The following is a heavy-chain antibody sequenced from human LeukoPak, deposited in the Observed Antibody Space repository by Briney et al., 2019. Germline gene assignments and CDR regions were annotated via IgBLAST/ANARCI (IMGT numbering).Heavy chain of an antibody. CDR3: ARAHYEFWSGYSQPYYYYGMDV. V-gene: IGHV4-34*01. CDR1: GGSFSGHY. J-gene: IGHJ6*02. CDR2: INHSGST. D-gene: IGHD3-3*01. Sequence: SETLSLTCAVYGGSFSGHYWSWIRQPPGKGLEWIGEINHSGSTNYNPSLTSRVTISVHTSKYQFSLKLCSVTAADTAVYYCARAHYEFWSGYSQPYYYYGMDVWGQGTTVTVSS.